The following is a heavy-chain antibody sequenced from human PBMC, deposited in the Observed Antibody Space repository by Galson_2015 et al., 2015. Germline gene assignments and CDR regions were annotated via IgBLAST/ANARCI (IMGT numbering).Heavy chain of an antibody. V-gene: IGHV3-30*03. CDR3: ARGGRLNFLRKDQPYYFAS. CDR1: GFTFSSSG. D-gene: IGHD1-7*01. J-gene: IGHJ4*02. CDR2: ISYDGSNK. Sequence: SLRLSCAASGFTFSSSGMNWVRQAPGKGLEWVAVISYDGSNKYYADSAKGRVTITADKSRSTVYMELKSLRSEATALYYCARGGRLNFLRKDQPYYFASWGKGTLFTVPS.